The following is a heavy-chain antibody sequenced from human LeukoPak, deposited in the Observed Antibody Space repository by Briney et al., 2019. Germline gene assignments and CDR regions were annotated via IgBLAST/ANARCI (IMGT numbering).Heavy chain of an antibody. CDR2: ISYDGSNK. J-gene: IGHJ6*02. CDR1: GFTFSSYA. D-gene: IGHD3-10*01. CDR3: AKDMGPTAHYGMDV. Sequence: GGSLRLSCAASGFTFSSYAMHWVRQAPGKGLEWVAVISYDGSNKYYADSVKGRFTISRDNSKSTLYLQMNSLRAEDTALYYCAKDMGPTAHYGMDVWGQGTTVTVSS. V-gene: IGHV3-30-3*01.